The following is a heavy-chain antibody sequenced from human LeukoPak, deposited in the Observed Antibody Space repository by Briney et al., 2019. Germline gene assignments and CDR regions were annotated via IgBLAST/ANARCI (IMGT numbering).Heavy chain of an antibody. CDR2: IYPDDSDT. V-gene: IGHV5-51*01. J-gene: IGHJ4*02. CDR1: GYRFSNYW. Sequence: GESLRISCKTSGYRFSNYWICWVRQMPGKGLEWMGIIYPDDSDTRYSPSFQGRVTISVDKSVTTAYLQWSSLETSDTAMYYCARRGGYLTFFDYWGQGILVTVSS. D-gene: IGHD5-24*01. CDR3: ARRGGYLTFFDY.